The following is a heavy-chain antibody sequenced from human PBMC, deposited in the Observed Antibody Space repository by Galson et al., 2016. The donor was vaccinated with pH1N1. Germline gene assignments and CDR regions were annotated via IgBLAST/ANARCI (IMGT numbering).Heavy chain of an antibody. CDR1: GFTFNSYW. CDR2: INEDGTGK. Sequence: SLRLSCAASGFTFNSYWMSWVRQAPGKGLEWVANINEDGTGKYYVDSVKGRFTISRDNAKNSLYLQMNSLRAEDTAVYYCAREIGGRGSYWGRGTLVTVSS. D-gene: IGHD3-3*01. CDR3: AREIGGRGSY. J-gene: IGHJ4*02. V-gene: IGHV3-7*05.